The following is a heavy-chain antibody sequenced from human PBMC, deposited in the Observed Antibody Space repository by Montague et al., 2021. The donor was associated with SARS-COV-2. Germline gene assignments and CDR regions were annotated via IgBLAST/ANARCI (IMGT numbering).Heavy chain of an antibody. CDR1: GGSISTNY. J-gene: IGHJ5*02. V-gene: IGHV4-59*01. CDR2: IYYRGST. CDR3: ARERRDNWFDA. Sequence: SETLSLTCNVSGGSISTNYWSWIRQLPGKGLEWIVYIYYRGSTNYNPSLKSRITMSVDTSKNQFSLKVSSVTAAETGVYYCARERRDNWFDAWGQGKLVTVSS.